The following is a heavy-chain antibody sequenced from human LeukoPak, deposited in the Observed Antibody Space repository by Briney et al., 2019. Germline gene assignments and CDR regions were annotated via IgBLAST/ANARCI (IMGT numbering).Heavy chain of an antibody. CDR1: GFTFSSYW. Sequence: PGGSPRLSCAASGFTFSSYWMHWVRQAPGKGLVWVSRINSDGSSADYADSVKGRFTISRDNAKNTVYLQMNSLRVEDTAVYYCYWEGSWGQGTLVTVSS. J-gene: IGHJ4*02. D-gene: IGHD1-26*01. CDR3: YWEGS. V-gene: IGHV3-74*01. CDR2: INSDGSSA.